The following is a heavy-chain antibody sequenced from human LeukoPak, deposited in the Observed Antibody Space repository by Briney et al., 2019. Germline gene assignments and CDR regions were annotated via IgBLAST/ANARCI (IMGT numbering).Heavy chain of an antibody. CDR3: ASGLISYGDYGEFDY. Sequence: VKPSETLSLTCTVSGGSISSYYWSWIRQPPGKGLEWIGYIYYSGSTNYNPSLKSQVTISVDTSKNQFSLKLSSVTAADTAVYYCASGLISYGDYGEFDYWGQGTLVTVSS. J-gene: IGHJ4*02. V-gene: IGHV4-59*01. CDR2: IYYSGST. CDR1: GGSISSYY. D-gene: IGHD4-17*01.